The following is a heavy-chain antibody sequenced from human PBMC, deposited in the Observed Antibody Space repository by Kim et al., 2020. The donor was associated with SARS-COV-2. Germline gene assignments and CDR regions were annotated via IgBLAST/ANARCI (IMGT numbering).Heavy chain of an antibody. J-gene: IGHJ5*01. CDR2: IYQSGDT. CDR3: ARGNSYDS. CDR1: CGSVNSDY. Sequence: SETLSLTCTVSCGSVNSDYWNWIRQLQGKGLEYIGYIYQSGDTNSNPSLKSRVTMSRDTSKNQFSLKLSSVTAADAAVYYCARGNSYDSWGQGILVTVSS. V-gene: IGHV4-59*02. D-gene: IGHD1-1*01.